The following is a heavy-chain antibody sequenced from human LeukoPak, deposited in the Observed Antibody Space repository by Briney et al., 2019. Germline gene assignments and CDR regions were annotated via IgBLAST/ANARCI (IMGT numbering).Heavy chain of an antibody. D-gene: IGHD3-10*01. J-gene: IGHJ4*02. CDR3: GSMVRGVIEY. V-gene: IGHV3-23*01. CDR1: GFNFGSYS. Sequence: GGSLRLSCAASGFNFGSYSMTWVRQAPGKGLEWVSVISADSATTFYADSVKGRFTISRDNSKNTLYLQMNSLRAEDTAVYYCGSMVRGVIEYWGQGTLVTVSS. CDR2: ISADSATT.